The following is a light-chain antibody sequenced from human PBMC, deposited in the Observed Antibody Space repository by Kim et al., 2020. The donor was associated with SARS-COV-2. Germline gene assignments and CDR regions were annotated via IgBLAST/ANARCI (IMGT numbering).Light chain of an antibody. CDR3: QVWDSSRDRV. Sequence: SYELTQPPSVSVAPGKTARITCGGNNIGSKSVHWYQQTPGQAPVLVIYYDSDRPSGIPERFSGSNSGNTATLTISRVEAGDEADYYCQVWDSSRDRVFGGGTQLTVL. CDR1: NIGSKS. V-gene: IGLV3-21*04. J-gene: IGLJ2*01. CDR2: YDS.